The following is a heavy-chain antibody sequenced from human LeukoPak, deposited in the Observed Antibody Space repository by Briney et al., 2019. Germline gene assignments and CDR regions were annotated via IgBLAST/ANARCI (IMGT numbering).Heavy chain of an antibody. CDR1: GLTFSTYS. CDR2: ISSSCSTK. Sequence: PGGSLRLSCAASGLTFSTYSMSWVRQAPGKGLAWVSYISSSCSTKYYAHSVKGRFTISRDNAKNSLYLQMNSLRAEDTAVYYCAREFSRPDCSGGSCYEMVDSWGQGTLVTVSS. V-gene: IGHV3-48*01. J-gene: IGHJ4*02. D-gene: IGHD2-15*01. CDR3: AREFSRPDCSGGSCYEMVDS.